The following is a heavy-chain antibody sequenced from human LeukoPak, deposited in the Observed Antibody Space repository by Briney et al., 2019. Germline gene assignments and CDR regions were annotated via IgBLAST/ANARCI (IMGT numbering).Heavy chain of an antibody. D-gene: IGHD1-26*01. CDR2: IIAIFGAA. Sequence: GASVKVSCTASGGTFSSYAISWVRQAPGQGLEWVGEIIAIFGAANYAQKFQGRVTITADKSTSTAYMELSSVRYEDKAVYYCERGVQAGDYNWLDPWGQGTLVTVS. V-gene: IGHV1-69*06. J-gene: IGHJ5*02. CDR3: ERGVQAGDYNWLDP. CDR1: GGTFSSYA.